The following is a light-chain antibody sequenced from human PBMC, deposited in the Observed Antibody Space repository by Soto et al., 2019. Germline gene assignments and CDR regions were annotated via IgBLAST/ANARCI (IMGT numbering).Light chain of an antibody. CDR1: QSVGRY. CDR3: QQRSSWPRT. CDR2: DAS. J-gene: IGKJ1*01. Sequence: EIVLTQSPATLSLSPGEGAALTCRASQSVGRYLAWYQQKPGQAPRLLMYDASNRATGIPARFSGSGSGTDFTLTISSLEPEDFALYYCQQRSSWPRTFGRGTKLEIK. V-gene: IGKV3-11*01.